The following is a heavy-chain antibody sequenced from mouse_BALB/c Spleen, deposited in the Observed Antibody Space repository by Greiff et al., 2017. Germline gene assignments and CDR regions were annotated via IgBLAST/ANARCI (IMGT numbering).Heavy chain of an antibody. CDR3: ARHGTTAYAMDY. Sequence: EVQVVESGGGLVKPGGSLKLSCAASGFTFSSYAMSWVRQTPEKRLEWVASISSGGSTYYPDTVKGRFTISRDNAKNTLYLQMSSLKSEDTAMYYCARHGTTAYAMDYWGQGTSVTVSS. J-gene: IGHJ4*01. D-gene: IGHD1-2*01. CDR2: ISSGGST. V-gene: IGHV5-6-5*01. CDR1: GFTFSSYA.